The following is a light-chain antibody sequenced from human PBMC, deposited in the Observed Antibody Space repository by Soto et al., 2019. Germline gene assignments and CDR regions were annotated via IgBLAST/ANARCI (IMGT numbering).Light chain of an antibody. CDR3: QQRSNWPSIT. CDR2: DAS. CDR1: QSVSSY. J-gene: IGKJ5*01. V-gene: IGKV3-11*01. Sequence: EVVLTQSPGHLSLSPRERATLSCRASQSVSSYLAWYQQKPGQAPRLLIYDASNRATGIPARFSGSGSGTDFTLTISSLEPEHFAVYYCQQRSNWPSITFGQGTR.